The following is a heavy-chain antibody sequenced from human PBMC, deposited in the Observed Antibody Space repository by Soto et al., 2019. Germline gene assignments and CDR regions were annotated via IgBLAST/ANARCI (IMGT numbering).Heavy chain of an antibody. CDR1: GVSFNKYA. CDR3: AKDAISGDGLWPASY. CDR2: ITGSGNTI. Sequence: GGSLRLSCAASGVSFNKYAMICVRQAPGKGQEWVSGITGSGNTIEYIESVKGRFTISRDNSKNTVYLQMNSLRAEDTAMYYCAKDAISGDGLWPASYWGQGTTLTVSS. D-gene: IGHD2-21*02. J-gene: IGHJ4*02. V-gene: IGHV3-23*01.